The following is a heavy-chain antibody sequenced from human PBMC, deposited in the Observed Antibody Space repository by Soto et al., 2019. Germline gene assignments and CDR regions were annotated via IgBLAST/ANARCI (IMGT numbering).Heavy chain of an antibody. CDR2: IYYSGST. D-gene: IGHD6-19*01. J-gene: IGHJ4*02. Sequence: PLTCTVAGGKSSSSSYYRNIKNKPPGKGLEWIGSIYYSGSTYYNPSLRSRVTMSIDTAQEQFSPKLSSVTATDTAVFYCARHVNLPLAGTVFDSWGGGTLVTVCS. V-gene: IGHV4-39*01. CDR3: ARHVNLPLAGTVFDS. CDR1: GGKSSSSSYY.